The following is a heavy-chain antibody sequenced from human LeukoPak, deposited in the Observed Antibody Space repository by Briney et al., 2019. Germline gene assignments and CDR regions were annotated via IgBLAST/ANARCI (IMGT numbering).Heavy chain of an antibody. CDR1: GFTLSSYG. CDR3: ARGFNYGDYVDY. Sequence: GGSLRLSCAASGFTLSSYGMSWVRQAPGKGPEWVSAISGSGGSTYYADSVKGRFTISRDNSKNTLYLQMNSLRAEDTAVYYCARGFNYGDYVDYWGQGTLVTVSS. CDR2: ISGSGGST. J-gene: IGHJ4*02. D-gene: IGHD4-17*01. V-gene: IGHV3-23*01.